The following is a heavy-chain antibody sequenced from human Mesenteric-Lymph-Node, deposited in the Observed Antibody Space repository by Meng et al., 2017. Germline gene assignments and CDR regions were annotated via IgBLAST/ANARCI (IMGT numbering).Heavy chain of an antibody. V-gene: IGHV1-18*01. J-gene: IGHJ4*02. Sequence: QVQWVKVGAEVKKPGALGKVSCQASGYTFTSYGISWVRQAPGQGLEWMGWISAYNGNTNYAQKLQGRVTMTTDTSTSTAYMELRSLRSDDTAVYYCARDWGIFPSDYWGQGTLVTVSS. D-gene: IGHD3-16*01. CDR1: GYTFTSYG. CDR2: ISAYNGNT. CDR3: ARDWGIFPSDY.